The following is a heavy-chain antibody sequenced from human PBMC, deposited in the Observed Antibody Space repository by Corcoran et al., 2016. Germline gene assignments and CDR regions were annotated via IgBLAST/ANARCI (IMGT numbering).Heavy chain of an antibody. V-gene: IGHV4-39*07. Sequence: QLQLQESGPGLVKPSETLSLTCTVSGGSISSGSHYWGWIRQPPGKGLEWIGTIYYTGSTYYHPSLKSRVTISVDTSKNQFSLKLSSVTAAATAVYYCARNLYYGSGNYFDLWGRGTLVTVSS. CDR1: GGSISSGSHY. J-gene: IGHJ2*01. CDR2: IYYTGST. CDR3: ARNLYYGSGNYFDL. D-gene: IGHD3-10*01.